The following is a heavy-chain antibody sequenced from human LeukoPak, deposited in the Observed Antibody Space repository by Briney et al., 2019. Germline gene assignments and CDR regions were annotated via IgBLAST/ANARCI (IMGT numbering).Heavy chain of an antibody. D-gene: IGHD3-10*01. V-gene: IGHV3-64D*06. CDR3: VTDRRGILVRGTTFDY. CDR2: ISSNGGST. J-gene: IGHJ4*02. Sequence: GGSLRLSCSGSGFTFSSYAMHWVRQAPEERLEYILAISSNGGSTYYADSVKGRFTISRDNSKNTLYLQMSSLRAEDTPVYYCVTDRRGILVRGTTFDYWGQGTLVTVSS. CDR1: GFTFSSYA.